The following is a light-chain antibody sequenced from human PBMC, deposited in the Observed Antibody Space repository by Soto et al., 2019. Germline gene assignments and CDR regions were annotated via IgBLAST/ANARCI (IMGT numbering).Light chain of an antibody. CDR1: QSVSSN. V-gene: IGKV3-15*01. CDR3: QQYNNWPPANT. J-gene: IGKJ2*01. CDR2: GAS. Sequence: EIVMTQSPATLSVSPWERATLSCRASQSVSSNLAWYQQKPGQAPRLLIYGASTRATGFPARFSGSGSGTEFTLTISSLQSEDFAVYYCQQYNNWPPANTFGQGTKLEIK.